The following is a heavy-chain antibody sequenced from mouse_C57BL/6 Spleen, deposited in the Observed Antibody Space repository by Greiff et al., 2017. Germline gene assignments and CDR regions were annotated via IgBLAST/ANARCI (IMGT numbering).Heavy chain of an antibody. V-gene: IGHV1-42*01. D-gene: IGHD1-1*01. CDR3: AGYYRYFDV. Sequence: VQLQQSGPELVKPGASVKISCKASGYSFTGYYMNWVKQSPDKSLEWIGEINPSTGGTTYNQKFKAKATLTVDKSSSTAYMQLKSLTSEDSAVYYCAGYYRYFDVWGTGTTVTVSS. J-gene: IGHJ1*03. CDR1: GYSFTGYY. CDR2: INPSTGGT.